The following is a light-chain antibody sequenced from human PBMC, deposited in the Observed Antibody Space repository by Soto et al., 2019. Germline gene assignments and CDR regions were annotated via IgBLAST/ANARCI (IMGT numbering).Light chain of an antibody. CDR2: VAS. J-gene: IGKJ2*01. CDR1: QSISNS. Sequence: DIQMTQSLSSLSASVGDTVTITCRASQSISNSLSWYQQKPGKDPKFLIYVASTVQRGVPSRFSGSGSGTDFTLTISSLQPEDVATYYCQQTFSPPYTFGQGTKLEIK. CDR3: QQTFSPPYT. V-gene: IGKV1-39*01.